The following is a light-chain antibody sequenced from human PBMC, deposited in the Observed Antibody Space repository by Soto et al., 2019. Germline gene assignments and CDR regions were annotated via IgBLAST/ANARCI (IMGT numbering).Light chain of an antibody. V-gene: IGKV4-1*01. J-gene: IGKJ1*01. Sequence: DIVMTQSPDSLAVSLGERATINCKSSQSLLYSSKNKNYSAWYQQKPGQPPNLLIYWASTRESGVPDRFSGSGSGTEFTLTISSLQAEDVAVYYCQQYYSTPRTFGQGTKVEIK. CDR1: QSLLYSSKNKNY. CDR3: QQYYSTPRT. CDR2: WAS.